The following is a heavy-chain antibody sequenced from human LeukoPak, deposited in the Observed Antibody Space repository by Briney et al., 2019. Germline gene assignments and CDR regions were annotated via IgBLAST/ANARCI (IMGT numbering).Heavy chain of an antibody. CDR1: GFTFTGYS. Sequence: GGSLRLSCAASGFTFTGYSMNWVRQAPGKGLEWVSTISGGGGSTYYADSVKGRFTISRDNSKNTLYLQVNSLRAEDTAVYYCAKGESVFDYWGLGTLVTVSS. CDR3: AKGESVFDY. D-gene: IGHD2/OR15-2a*01. CDR2: ISGGGGST. V-gene: IGHV3-23*01. J-gene: IGHJ4*02.